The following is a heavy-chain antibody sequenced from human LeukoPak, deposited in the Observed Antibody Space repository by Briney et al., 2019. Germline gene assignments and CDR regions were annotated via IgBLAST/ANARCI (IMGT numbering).Heavy chain of an antibody. J-gene: IGHJ4*02. CDR1: GFTFSSYW. D-gene: IGHD6-13*01. CDR3: ARGLRTAAGLDY. Sequence: GGSLRLSCAASGFTFSSYWMTWVRQAPGKGLEWLANINEDGSEKHYVDSVEGRFTVSRDNGENSVFLQMNSLKVEDAAVYYCARGLRTAAGLDYWGQGTLVIASS. CDR2: INEDGSEK. V-gene: IGHV3-7*04.